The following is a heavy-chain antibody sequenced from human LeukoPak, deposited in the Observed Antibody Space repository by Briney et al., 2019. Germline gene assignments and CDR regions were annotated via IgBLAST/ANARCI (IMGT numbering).Heavy chain of an antibody. J-gene: IGHJ3*02. V-gene: IGHV4-39*01. CDR3: ARQGCSSPTCYLFALYAFDI. Sequence: SETLSLTCTVSGGSISSSSYYWGWIRQPPGKGLEWFGSINYRGSIYYNASIKSRVSISVDTSKNQFSLKLSSVTAADTAVYYCARQGCSSPTCYLFALYAFDIWGQGTMVTVPS. CDR1: GGSISSSSYY. CDR2: INYRGSI. D-gene: IGHD2-2*01.